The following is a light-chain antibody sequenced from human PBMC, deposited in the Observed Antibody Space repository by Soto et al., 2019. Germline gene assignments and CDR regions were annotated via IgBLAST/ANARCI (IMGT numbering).Light chain of an antibody. CDR1: QSVSSH. CDR2: DAS. CDR3: QQRSNWPRT. J-gene: IGKJ4*02. V-gene: IGKV3-11*01. Sequence: EIVLTQSPATLSLSPGERAALSCRASQSVSSHLAWYQQKPGQAPRLLIYDASNRATGIPARFSGSGSGTDFTLIISSLEPEDFAVYYCQQRSNWPRTFGRGTKVEIK.